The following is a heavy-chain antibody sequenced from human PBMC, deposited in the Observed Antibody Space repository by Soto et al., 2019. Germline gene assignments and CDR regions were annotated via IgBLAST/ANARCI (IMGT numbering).Heavy chain of an antibody. Sequence: QVQLQESGPGLVKPSETLSLTCTVSGGSLSSYSWTWIRQSPGKGLEWIGYVYFSGNTNYNPSLKSRVTISIDTSKNQFSLRLASVTAADTAFYYCGSVRPSGYVLSWGQGTLVTVSS. CDR3: GSVRPSGYVLS. CDR2: VYFSGNT. J-gene: IGHJ5*02. CDR1: GGSLSSYS. V-gene: IGHV4-59*01. D-gene: IGHD6-25*01.